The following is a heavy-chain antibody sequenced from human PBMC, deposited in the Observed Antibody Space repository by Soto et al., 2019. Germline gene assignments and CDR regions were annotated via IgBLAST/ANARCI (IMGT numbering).Heavy chain of an antibody. CDR1: GFTFSSYD. V-gene: IGHV3-23*01. D-gene: IGHD6-13*01. CDR2: ISVSGGST. Sequence: GGFLRLSCAASGFTFSSYDMSWVRQAPGKGLEWVSVISVSGGSTYYADSVKGQFTISRDNSMNTLYLQMNILRADDTAVYYCAKGSWLDESWGQGALVTVSS. CDR3: AKGSWLDES. J-gene: IGHJ5*02.